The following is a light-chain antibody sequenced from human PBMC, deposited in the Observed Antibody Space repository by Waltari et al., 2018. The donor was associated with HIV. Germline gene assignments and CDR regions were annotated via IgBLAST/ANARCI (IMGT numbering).Light chain of an antibody. CDR3: QTWDTSTASYV. V-gene: IGLV3-1*01. CDR2: QHN. Sequence: SYAGSQRPAVSVSPGPTARVSCSGDMLSDNYVSLYQQKPGQSPVLVIFQHNKRPSGSPERFSGSKSGNTATLTIRGTQTMDDADYFCQTWDTSTASYVFGTGTTVTVL. J-gene: IGLJ1*01. CDR1: MLSDNY.